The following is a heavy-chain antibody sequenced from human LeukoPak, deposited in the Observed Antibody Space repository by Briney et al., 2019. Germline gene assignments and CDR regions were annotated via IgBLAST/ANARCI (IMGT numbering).Heavy chain of an antibody. Sequence: SETLSLTCTVSGGSISSYYWSWIRQPPGKGLEWIGYIYYSGSTNYNPSLKSRVTISVDTSKNQFSLKLSSVTAADTAVYYCARTRRDGDYPPYYYYGMDVWGQGTTVTVSS. J-gene: IGHJ6*02. V-gene: IGHV4-59*12. CDR2: IYYSGST. CDR3: ARTRRDGDYPPYYYYGMDV. D-gene: IGHD4-17*01. CDR1: GGSISSYY.